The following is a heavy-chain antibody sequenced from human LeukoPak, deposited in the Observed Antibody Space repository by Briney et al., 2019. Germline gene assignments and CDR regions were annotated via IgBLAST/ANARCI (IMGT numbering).Heavy chain of an antibody. V-gene: IGHV3-30*18. Sequence: GGSLRLSCAASGFSSSSYAMSWVRQAPGKGLEWVTVISYDGSDKYYADSVKGRFTISRDNSRNTLYLQMNSLRVEDTAVYYCAKEVGTFTPDYWGQGTLVTVSS. D-gene: IGHD1-26*01. CDR2: ISYDGSDK. J-gene: IGHJ4*02. CDR1: GFSSSSYA. CDR3: AKEVGTFTPDY.